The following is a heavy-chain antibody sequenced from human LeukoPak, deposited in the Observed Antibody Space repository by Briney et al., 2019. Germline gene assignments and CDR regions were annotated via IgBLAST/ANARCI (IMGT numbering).Heavy chain of an antibody. J-gene: IGHJ3*02. CDR1: GYTFTDYY. Sequence: ASVKVSCKASGYTFTDYYTHWVRQAPGQGLEWMGGINPDSGGTNYAQKFQGRVTMTRDTSISTAYMELSSPRSDDTSVYYCAGRSGSDAFDIWGQGTMVTVSS. CDR2: INPDSGGT. CDR3: AGRSGSDAFDI. D-gene: IGHD3-3*01. V-gene: IGHV1-2*02.